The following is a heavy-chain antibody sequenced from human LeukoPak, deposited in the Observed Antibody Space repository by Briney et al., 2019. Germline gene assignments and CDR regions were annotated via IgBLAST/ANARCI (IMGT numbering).Heavy chain of an antibody. CDR1: GDSVSINSVT. CDR3: ARRLTQYDCFDP. D-gene: IGHD2-2*01. V-gene: IGHV6-1*01. J-gene: IGHJ5*02. CDR2: TYYRSTWYN. Sequence: SQTLSLTFAISGDSVSINSVTWNWIRQSPPRGLEWLGRTYYRSTWYNDYAVSVRGRITVNPDTSKNQFSLHLNSVTPEDTAVYCCARRLTQYDCFDPWGQGILVTVSS.